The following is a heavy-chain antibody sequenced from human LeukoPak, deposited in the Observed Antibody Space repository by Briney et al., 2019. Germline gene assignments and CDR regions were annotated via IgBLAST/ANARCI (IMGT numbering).Heavy chain of an antibody. CDR1: GFTVSSNY. D-gene: IGHD1-26*01. CDR3: ARDSKWDFARGAFDI. Sequence: GGSLRLSCAASGFTVSSNYMSWVRQAPGKGLEWVSVIYSGGSTYYADSVKGRFTISRDNSKNTLYLRMNSLRAEDTAVYYCARDSKWDFARGAFDIWGQGTMVTVSS. V-gene: IGHV3-66*02. J-gene: IGHJ3*02. CDR2: IYSGGST.